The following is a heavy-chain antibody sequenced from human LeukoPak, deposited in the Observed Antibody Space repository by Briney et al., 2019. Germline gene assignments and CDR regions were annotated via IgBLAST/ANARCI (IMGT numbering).Heavy chain of an antibody. CDR1: GFTFSSYS. J-gene: IGHJ4*02. Sequence: PGGSLRLSCVASGFTFSSYSMNWVCQAPGKGLEWVSYISSSGGTIFYADSVKGRFTISRDNAKNSLYLQLNSLRAEDTAVYYCARFDSNRKFDYWGQGTLVTVSS. D-gene: IGHD4-11*01. CDR2: ISSSGGTI. CDR3: ARFDSNRKFDY. V-gene: IGHV3-48*01.